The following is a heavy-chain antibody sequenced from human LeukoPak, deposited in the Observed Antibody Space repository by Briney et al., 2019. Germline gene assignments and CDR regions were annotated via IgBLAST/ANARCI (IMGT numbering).Heavy chain of an antibody. J-gene: IGHJ6*02. V-gene: IGHV3-53*04. Sequence: GGSLRLSCAASGFTVSSNYMSWVRQAPGKGLEWVSVIYSGGSTYYADSVKGRFTISRHNSKNTLYLQMNSLRAEDTAVYYCASLLTFGGVIAPLHYYYGMDVWGQRTTVTVSS. CDR2: IYSGGST. CDR3: ASLLTFGGVIAPLHYYYGMDV. D-gene: IGHD3-16*02. CDR1: GFTVSSNY.